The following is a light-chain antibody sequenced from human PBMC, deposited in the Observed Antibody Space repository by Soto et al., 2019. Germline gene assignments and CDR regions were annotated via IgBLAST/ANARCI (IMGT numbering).Light chain of an antibody. CDR1: QSISSY. CDR3: QQSYSTPWT. V-gene: IGKV1-39*01. CDR2: AAS. Sequence: DIQMTQSPSSLSASVGDRVTITCRASQSISSYLNWYQQKPGKAPKLLIYAASSLQSGIPSRFSGSGSGSDFTLTIRSLQPEDFATYYCQQSYSTPWTSGQGTKVDIK. J-gene: IGKJ1*01.